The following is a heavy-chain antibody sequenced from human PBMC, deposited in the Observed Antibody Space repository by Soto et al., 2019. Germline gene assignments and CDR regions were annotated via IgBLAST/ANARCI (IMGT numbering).Heavy chain of an antibody. V-gene: IGHV3-23*01. D-gene: IGHD1-26*01. Sequence: GCLRLAGAASGFTFSIYGMSGVRQAPGKGLEWVSAVSGSGDNTYYADSVKGRFTISRDNSKNTLYLQMKSLRAEDSAVYYCAKDLSTSSGDYYGYFDYWGQGTLVTVSS. CDR2: VSGSGDNT. CDR3: AKDLSTSSGDYYGYFDY. J-gene: IGHJ4*02. CDR1: GFTFSIYG.